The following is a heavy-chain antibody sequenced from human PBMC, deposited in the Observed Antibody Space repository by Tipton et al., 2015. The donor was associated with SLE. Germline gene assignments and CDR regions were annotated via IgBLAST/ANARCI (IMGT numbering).Heavy chain of an antibody. V-gene: IGHV3-23*01. CDR3: TKDQHYYDGSGYGFDYYKYSGMDV. D-gene: IGHD3-22*01. Sequence: GSLRLSCAGSGFRLNNYAMSWVRQAPGKGLEWVSLITGSRSSTYYADSVRGRFTISRDISQNMVFLQMDGLRVEDTAVYYCTKDQHYYDGSGYGFDYYKYSGMDVWGPGTTVTVS. CDR2: ITGSRSST. CDR1: GFRLNNYA. J-gene: IGHJ6*02.